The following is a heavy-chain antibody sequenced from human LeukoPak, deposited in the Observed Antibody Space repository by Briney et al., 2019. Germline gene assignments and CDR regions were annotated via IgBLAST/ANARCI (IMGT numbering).Heavy chain of an antibody. V-gene: IGHV5-51*01. J-gene: IGHJ4*02. CDR3: ATSESQTKFDY. CDR2: IYPADSDT. Sequence: GESLKISCEGSGGSFTKFWIGWVRRMPGKGLELMGIIYPADSDTRYSPSFQGQVTISADKSISTAYLQWSSLKTSDTAMFYCATSESQTKFDYWGQGTLVTVSS. D-gene: IGHD1/OR15-1a*01. CDR1: GGSFTKFW.